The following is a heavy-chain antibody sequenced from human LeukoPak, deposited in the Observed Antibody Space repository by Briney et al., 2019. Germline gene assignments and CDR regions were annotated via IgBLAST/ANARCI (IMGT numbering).Heavy chain of an antibody. Sequence: PGRSLRLSCAASGFTFSSSWMAWVRQAPGKGLEWVGNIKEDGTAKNYVASVRGRFTISRDNAKNSLYLQMNSLRGEDTAVYYCTRDSGYNAFDIWGQGTMVTVSS. CDR2: IKEDGTAK. J-gene: IGHJ3*02. V-gene: IGHV3-7*01. CDR1: GFTFSSSW. D-gene: IGHD5-12*01. CDR3: TRDSGYNAFDI.